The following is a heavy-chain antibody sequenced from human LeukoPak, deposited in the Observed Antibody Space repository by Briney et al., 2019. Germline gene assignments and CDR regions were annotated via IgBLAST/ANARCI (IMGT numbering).Heavy chain of an antibody. Sequence: GGSLRLSCAASGFTFSSYGMSWVRQAPGKGLKWVSGISRTGDSTYYTDSVKGRFTISRDNSKNRLYLQMNNLRAEDTAVYYCATNIVEATLPDYFDYWGQGTLVTVSS. CDR2: ISRTGDST. CDR3: ATNIVEATLPDYFDY. D-gene: IGHD1-26*01. CDR1: GFTFSSYG. V-gene: IGHV3-23*01. J-gene: IGHJ4*02.